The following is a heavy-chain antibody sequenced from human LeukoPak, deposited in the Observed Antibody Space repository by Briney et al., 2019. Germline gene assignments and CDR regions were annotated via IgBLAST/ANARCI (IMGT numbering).Heavy chain of an antibody. CDR2: IYSGGST. CDR1: GFTVSSNY. D-gene: IGHD6-13*01. CDR3: ARGIAAARWSVD. Sequence: TGGSLRLSCAASGFTVSSNYMSWVRQAPGKGLEWVSVIYSGGSTYYADSVKGRFTISRDNSKNTLYLQMNSLRAEDTAVYYCARGIAAARWSVDWGQGTLVTVSS. J-gene: IGHJ4*02. V-gene: IGHV3-53*01.